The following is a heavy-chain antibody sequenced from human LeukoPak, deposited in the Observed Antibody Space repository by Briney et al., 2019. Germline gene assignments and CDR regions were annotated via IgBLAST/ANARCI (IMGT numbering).Heavy chain of an antibody. CDR3: AKDQMGLRFLEWLSSFDY. J-gene: IGHJ4*02. CDR2: ISGSGGST. D-gene: IGHD3-3*01. Sequence: PGGSLRRSCAASGFTFSSYAMSWVRQAPGKGLEWVSAISGSGGSTYYADSVKGRFTISRDNSKNTLYLQMNSLRAEDTAVYYCAKDQMGLRFLEWLSSFDYWGQVTLVTVSS. V-gene: IGHV3-23*01. CDR1: GFTFSSYA.